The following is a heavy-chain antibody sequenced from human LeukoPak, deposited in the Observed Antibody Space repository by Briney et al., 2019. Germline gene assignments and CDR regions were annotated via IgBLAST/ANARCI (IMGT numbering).Heavy chain of an antibody. J-gene: IGHJ5*02. CDR1: GVSISSGGYC. V-gene: IGHV4-30-2*02. CDR3: ARTGLPLGWFDP. CDR2: IYHSGST. D-gene: IGHD1-1*01. Sequence: SETLSLTCTVSGVSISSGGYCWSWIRQPPGKGLESIGYIYHSGSTYYNPSLKSRVTISVDRSKNQFSLKLSSVTAADTAVYYCARTGLPLGWFDPWGQGTLVTVSS.